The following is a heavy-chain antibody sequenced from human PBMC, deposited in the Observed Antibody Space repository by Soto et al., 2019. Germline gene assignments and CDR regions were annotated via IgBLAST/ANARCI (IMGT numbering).Heavy chain of an antibody. CDR2: ISYDGSNK. D-gene: IGHD6-19*01. CDR1: GFTFSSSG. V-gene: IGHV3-30*18. J-gene: IGHJ4*02. Sequence: QVQLVESGGGVVQPGRSLRLACAASGFTFSSSGMHWVRQAPGKGLEWVAVISYDGSNKYYADSVKGRFTISRDNSKNTLYLQMSSLRAEDTAVYYCAKRYSSGWYYFDDWGQGPLVTVSS. CDR3: AKRYSSGWYYFDD.